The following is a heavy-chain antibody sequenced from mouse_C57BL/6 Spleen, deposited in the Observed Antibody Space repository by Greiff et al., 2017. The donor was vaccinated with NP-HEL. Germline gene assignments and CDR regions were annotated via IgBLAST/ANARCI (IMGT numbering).Heavy chain of an antibody. CDR2: INPYNGGT. CDR3: ARGQIYYDY. CDR1: GYTFTDYY. J-gene: IGHJ2*01. Sequence: EVQLQQSGPVLVKPGASVKMSCKASGYTFTDYYMNWVKQSHGKSLEWIGVINPYNGGTSYNQKFKGKATLTVDKSSSTAYMELNSLTSEDSAVYYCARGQIYYDYWGQGTTLTVSS. V-gene: IGHV1-19*01.